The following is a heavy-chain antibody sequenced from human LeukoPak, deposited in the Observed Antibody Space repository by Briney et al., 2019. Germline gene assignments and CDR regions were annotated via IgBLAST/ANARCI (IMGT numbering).Heavy chain of an antibody. CDR3: VKDIQLST. Sequence: GGSLRLSCAASGFNFITAAMTWVRQAPGKGLEWVSLIGSSGGSTYYADSVKGRFTISRDNSNHTLSLQMNSLRVEDAAIYYCVKDIQLSTWGLGTMVTVSS. V-gene: IGHV3-23*01. CDR1: GFNFITAA. CDR2: IGSSGGST. J-gene: IGHJ3*01. D-gene: IGHD5-24*01.